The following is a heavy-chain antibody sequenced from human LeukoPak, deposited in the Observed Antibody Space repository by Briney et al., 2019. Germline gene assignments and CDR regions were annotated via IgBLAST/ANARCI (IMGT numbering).Heavy chain of an antibody. J-gene: IGHJ5*02. CDR1: GFTFSSYG. CDR3: AKDRIGYSSGWYGH. V-gene: IGHV3-30*02. D-gene: IGHD6-19*01. Sequence: GGSLRLSCAAPGFTFSSYGMHWVRQAPGKGLEWVAFIRYDGSNKYYADSVKGRSTISRDNSKKTLYLQMYSLRAEDTAVYYCAKDRIGYSSGWYGHWGQGTLVTVSS. CDR2: IRYDGSNK.